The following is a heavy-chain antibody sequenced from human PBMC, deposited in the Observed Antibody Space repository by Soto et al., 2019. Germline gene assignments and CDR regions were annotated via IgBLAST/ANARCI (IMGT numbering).Heavy chain of an antibody. V-gene: IGHV4-31*03. CDR1: NASITSSGYY. J-gene: IGHJ4*02. CDR2: IYHSGST. CDR3: PRMSATYSPPDY. Sequence: QVQLQESGPRLVEASQTLSLTCTVSNASITSSGYYWSWVRQPPGKRLEWIGYIYHSGSTFYSPSLRVRLTMSVDTSKNQFSLTWRSGTAADTAVYHCPRMSATYSPPDYWGQGTLVTVSS. D-gene: IGHD2-15*01.